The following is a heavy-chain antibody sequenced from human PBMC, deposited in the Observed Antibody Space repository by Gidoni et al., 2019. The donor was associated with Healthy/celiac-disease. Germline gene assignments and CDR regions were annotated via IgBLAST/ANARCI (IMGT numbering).Heavy chain of an antibody. CDR2: INHSGST. J-gene: IGHJ4*02. CDR3: ARGSRIAVAGRKGRFDY. Sequence: QVQLQQWGAGLLKPSETLSLTCAVYGGSFSGYYWSWIRQPPGKGLEWIGEINHSGSTNYNPSLKSRVTISVDTSKNQFSLKLSSVTAADTAVYYCARGSRIAVAGRKGRFDYWGQGTLVTVSS. D-gene: IGHD6-19*01. V-gene: IGHV4-34*01. CDR1: GGSFSGYY.